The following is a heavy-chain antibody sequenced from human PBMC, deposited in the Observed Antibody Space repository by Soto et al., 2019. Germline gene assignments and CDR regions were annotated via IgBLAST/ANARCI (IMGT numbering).Heavy chain of an antibody. D-gene: IGHD2-2*01. V-gene: IGHV3-23*01. CDR3: AKEAVVVPAAMHDWFDP. J-gene: IGHJ5*02. CDR2: ISGSGGST. CDR1: GFTFSSYA. Sequence: GGSLRLSCAASGFTFSSYAMSWVRQAPGKGLEWVSAISGSGGSTYYADSVKGRFTISRDNSKNTLYLQMNSLRAEDTAVYCCAKEAVVVPAAMHDWFDPWGQGTLVTVSS.